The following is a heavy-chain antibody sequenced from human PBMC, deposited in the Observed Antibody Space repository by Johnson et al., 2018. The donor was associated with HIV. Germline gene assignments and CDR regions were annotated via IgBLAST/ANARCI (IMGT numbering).Heavy chain of an antibody. D-gene: IGHD1-14*01. J-gene: IGHJ3*02. V-gene: IGHV3-66*01. Sequence: EKLVESGGGLVQPGGSLRLSCAASGLTVTGNSMSWVRQAPGKGLEWVSVINAGCDTYYADSVKGRFTISRDRSKNTVSLQMNSLRVEDTAVYYCARDDRPDGFDIWGQGTMVTVSS. CDR2: INAGCDT. CDR3: ARDDRPDGFDI. CDR1: GLTVTGNS.